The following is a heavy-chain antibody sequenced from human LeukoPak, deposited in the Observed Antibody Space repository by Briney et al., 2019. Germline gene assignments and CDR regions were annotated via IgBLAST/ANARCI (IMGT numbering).Heavy chain of an antibody. Sequence: SETLSLTCTVSGGSISSSTYYWGWIRQPPGKGLEWIGNIYYSGSTYSGSTYYNPSLKSRVTISVDTSKNQFSLQLNSVTPEDTAVYYCAREYYGDLDYWGQGTLVTVSS. CDR3: AREYYGDLDY. CDR2: IYYSGSTYSGST. J-gene: IGHJ4*02. D-gene: IGHD4-17*01. CDR1: GGSISSSTYY. V-gene: IGHV4-39*02.